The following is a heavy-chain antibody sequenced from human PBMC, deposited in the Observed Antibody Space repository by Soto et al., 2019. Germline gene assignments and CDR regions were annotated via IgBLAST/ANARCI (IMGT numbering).Heavy chain of an antibody. Sequence: QVQLVQSGAEVKKPGSSVKVSCKASGGTFSSSTISWVRQAPGQGLEWMGRIIPILGIANYAQKFQGRVTITADKSTSTAYMELSSLRSEDTAVYYCARVIAVAGPFDYWGQGTLVTVSS. CDR3: ARVIAVAGPFDY. CDR2: IIPILGIA. D-gene: IGHD6-19*01. J-gene: IGHJ4*02. V-gene: IGHV1-69*02. CDR1: GGTFSSST.